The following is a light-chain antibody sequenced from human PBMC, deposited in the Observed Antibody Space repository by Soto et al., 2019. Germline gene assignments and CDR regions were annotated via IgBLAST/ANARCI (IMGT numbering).Light chain of an antibody. Sequence: EMVLTQSPGTLSLSPGERATLSCRASQSVGSRSVAWYQQKPGQAPRLVIYGTSDRPTGIPDRFSGSGSGTDFTLTISRLEPEDFAVYYCQQYGSSPPYTFGQGTKVEIK. CDR2: GTS. CDR1: QSVGSRS. V-gene: IGKV3-20*01. J-gene: IGKJ2*01. CDR3: QQYGSSPPYT.